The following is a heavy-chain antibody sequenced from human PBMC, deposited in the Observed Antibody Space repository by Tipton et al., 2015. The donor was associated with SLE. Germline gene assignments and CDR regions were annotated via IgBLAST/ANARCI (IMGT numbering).Heavy chain of an antibody. V-gene: IGHV4-34*01. CDR3: ARVGSIAARRLGVDY. CDR2: INHSGST. Sequence: TLSLTCAVYGGSFSGYYWSWIRQPPGKGLEWIGEINHSGSTNYNPSLKSRVTISVDTSKNQFSLKLSSVTAADTAVYYCARVGSIAARRLGVDYWGQGTLVTVSS. J-gene: IGHJ4*02. CDR1: GGSFSGYY. D-gene: IGHD6-6*01.